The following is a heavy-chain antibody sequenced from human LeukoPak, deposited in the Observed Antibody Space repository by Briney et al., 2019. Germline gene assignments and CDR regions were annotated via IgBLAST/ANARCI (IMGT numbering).Heavy chain of an antibody. CDR3: AREGTYYDILTGYLGHHYFDY. V-gene: IGHV4-39*07. CDR2: IYYSGTT. CDR1: GGSISRSNYY. Sequence: PSETLSLTCSVSGGSISRSNYYWDWIRQPPGKGLEWIGSIYYSGTTNYNPSLKSRVTISVDTSKNQFSLKLSSVTAADTAVYYCAREGTYYDILTGYLGHHYFDYWGQGTLVTVSS. J-gene: IGHJ4*02. D-gene: IGHD3-9*01.